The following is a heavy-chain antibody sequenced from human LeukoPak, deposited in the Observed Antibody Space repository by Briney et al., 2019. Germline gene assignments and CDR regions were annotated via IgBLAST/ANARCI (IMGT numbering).Heavy chain of an antibody. V-gene: IGHV3-23*01. D-gene: IGHD6-19*01. Sequence: AGGSLRLSCAASGFTFSNYAMTWVRQAPGRGLEWVSTISGGGGTTHYADSVKGRFIIFRDNSKNTLSLQMNSLRAEDTAVYYCARGHSSGWYYFDYWGQGTLVTVSS. J-gene: IGHJ4*02. CDR2: ISGGGGTT. CDR3: ARGHSSGWYYFDY. CDR1: GFTFSNYA.